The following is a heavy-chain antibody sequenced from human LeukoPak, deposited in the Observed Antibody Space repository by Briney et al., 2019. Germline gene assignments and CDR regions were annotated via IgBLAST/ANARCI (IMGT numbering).Heavy chain of an antibody. V-gene: IGHV3-23*01. CDR3: ATLGDGVPAGHFDY. D-gene: IGHD2-2*01. Sequence: PGGSLRLSCAASGFTFSSYAMSWVRQAPGKGLEWVSAISGSGGSTYYADSVKGRFTISRDNSKNTLYLQMNSLRAEDTAVYYCATLGDGVPAGHFDYWGQGTLVTVSS. J-gene: IGHJ4*02. CDR1: GFTFSSYA. CDR2: ISGSGGST.